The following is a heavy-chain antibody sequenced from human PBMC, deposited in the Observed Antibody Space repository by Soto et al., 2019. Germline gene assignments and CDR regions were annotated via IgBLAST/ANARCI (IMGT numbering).Heavy chain of an antibody. CDR2: IWYDGSNK. J-gene: IGHJ4*02. CDR1: GFTFSSYG. Sequence: QVQLVESGGGVVQPGRSLRLSCAASGFTFSSYGMHWVRQAPGKGLEWVAVIWYDGSNKYYADSVKGRFTISRDNSKNTLYLQMNSLRAEDTAVYYCARDADRYYDSSGYYLGYWGQGTLVTVSS. V-gene: IGHV3-33*01. CDR3: ARDADRYYDSSGYYLGY. D-gene: IGHD3-22*01.